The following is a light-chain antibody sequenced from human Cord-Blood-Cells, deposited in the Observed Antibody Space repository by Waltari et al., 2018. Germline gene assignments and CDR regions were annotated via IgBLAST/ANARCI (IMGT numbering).Light chain of an antibody. CDR2: DVS. CDR3: SSYTSSSTYV. J-gene: IGLJ1*01. Sequence: QSALTQPASVSGSHGQSITISCTGTSSDVGGYNYVSWYQQHPGKAPKLMIYDVSNRPSGVSTRFSGSKSGNTASLTISGLQAEDEADYYCSSYTSSSTYVFGTGTKVTVL. V-gene: IGLV2-14*01. CDR1: SSDVGGYNY.